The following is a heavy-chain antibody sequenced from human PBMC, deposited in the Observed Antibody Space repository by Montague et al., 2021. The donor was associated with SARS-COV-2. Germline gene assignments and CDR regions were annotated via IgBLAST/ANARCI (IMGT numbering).Heavy chain of an antibody. V-gene: IGHV4-34*01. CDR2: INHSGST. D-gene: IGHD6-13*01. CDR1: GGSFSGYY. Sequence: SETLSLTCAVYGGSFSGYYWSWIRQPPGKGLEWIGEINHSGSTNYNPSLKSRVTISVDTSKNQFSLKLSSVTAADTAVYYCARAGYSSSWYGARNWFDPRGQGTLVTVSS. J-gene: IGHJ5*02. CDR3: ARAGYSSSWYGARNWFDP.